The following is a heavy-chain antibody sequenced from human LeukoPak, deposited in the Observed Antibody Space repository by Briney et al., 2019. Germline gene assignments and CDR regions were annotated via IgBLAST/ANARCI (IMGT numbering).Heavy chain of an antibody. CDR2: ISSSSSYI. CDR3: ARDLAAAAGSY. D-gene: IGHD6-13*01. J-gene: IGHJ4*02. Sequence: PSETLSLTCTVSGGSISSGGYYWSWVRQAPGKGLEWVSSISSSSSYIYYADSVKGRFTISRDNAKNSLYLQMNSLRAEDTAVYYCARDLAAAAGSYWGQGTLVTVSS. CDR1: GGSISSGGYY. V-gene: IGHV3-21*01.